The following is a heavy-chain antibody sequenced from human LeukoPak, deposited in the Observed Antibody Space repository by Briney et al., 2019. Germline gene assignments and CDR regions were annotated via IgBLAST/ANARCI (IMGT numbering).Heavy chain of an antibody. CDR2: LSSGGGA. CDR3: ARDRHAGSCSGSRCYPYYFDS. J-gene: IGHJ4*02. CDR1: GGSISSSF. D-gene: IGHD2-15*01. V-gene: IGHV4-59*01. Sequence: SETLSLTCSVSGGSISSSFWSWIRQSPGEQLEHIAYLSSGGGATYNPSLRGRVIISRDTSKNQASLNLTSVTAADTAVYFCARDRHAGSCSGSRCYPYYFDSWGQGTLVTVSS.